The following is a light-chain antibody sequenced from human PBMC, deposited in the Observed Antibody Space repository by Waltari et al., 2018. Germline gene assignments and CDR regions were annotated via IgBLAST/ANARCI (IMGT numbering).Light chain of an antibody. V-gene: IGKV1-8*01. J-gene: IGKJ5*01. CDR1: QGISSY. CDR3: QQYYSYPSIT. Sequence: AIRITQSPSSFSASTGDRVTINCRASQGISSYLAWYQQNPGKAPKLLIYAASTLQSGVPSRFSGSGSGTDFTLTISCLQSEDFATYYCQQYYSYPSITFGQGTRLEIK. CDR2: AAS.